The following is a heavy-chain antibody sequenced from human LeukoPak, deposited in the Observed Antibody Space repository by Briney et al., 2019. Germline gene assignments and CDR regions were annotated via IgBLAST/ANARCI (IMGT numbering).Heavy chain of an antibody. CDR2: INPSGGST. V-gene: IGHV1-46*01. CDR3: ARDRYYDTSGDY. Sequence: ASVKVSCKVSGYTFTGFYMHWVRQAPGQGLEWMGIINPSGGSTSYAQKFQGRVTMTRDTTTSTVYMELSSLRSDDTAVYYCARDRYYDTSGDYWGQGTLVTVSS. J-gene: IGHJ4*02. CDR1: GYTFTGFY. D-gene: IGHD3-22*01.